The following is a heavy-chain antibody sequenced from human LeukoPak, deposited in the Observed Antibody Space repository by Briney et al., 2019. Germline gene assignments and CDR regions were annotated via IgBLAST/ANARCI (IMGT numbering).Heavy chain of an antibody. V-gene: IGHV3-23*01. D-gene: IGHD4-11*01. Sequence: GGSLRLSCAASGSTFSSYAMSWVRQAPGKGLEWVSAISGSGGSTYYADSVKGRFTISRDNSKNTLYLQMNSLRAEDTAVYYCARSDYPYPWYFDYWGQGTLVTVSS. CDR1: GSTFSSYA. CDR2: ISGSGGST. CDR3: ARSDYPYPWYFDY. J-gene: IGHJ4*02.